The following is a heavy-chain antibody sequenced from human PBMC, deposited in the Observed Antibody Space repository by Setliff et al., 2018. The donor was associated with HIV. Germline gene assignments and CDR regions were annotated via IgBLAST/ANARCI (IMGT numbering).Heavy chain of an antibody. V-gene: IGHV3-15*01. CDR2: IKSKTDGGTT. CDR1: GFTFSNAW. Sequence: PGGSLRLSCAASGFTFSNAWMSWVRQAPGKGLEWVVRIKSKTDGGTTDYAAPVKGRFTISRDDSKNTLYLQMNSLKTAHTAIYYCTTTPPAADFQHWGQGPLVTVSS. CDR3: TTTPPAADFQH. J-gene: IGHJ1*01. D-gene: IGHD2-2*01.